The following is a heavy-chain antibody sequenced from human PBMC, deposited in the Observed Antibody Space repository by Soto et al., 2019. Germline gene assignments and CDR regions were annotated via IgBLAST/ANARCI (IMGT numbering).Heavy chain of an antibody. D-gene: IGHD3-10*01. CDR3: ARDRGWARGAAKDV. CDR2: IYYSGST. Sequence: PSETLSLTCTVSGGSISSGDYYWSWIRQPPGKGLEWIGYIYYSGSTYYNPSLKSRVTISVDTSKNQFSLKLSSVTAADTAVYYCARDRGWARGAAKDVWGQGTTVTVSS. J-gene: IGHJ6*02. V-gene: IGHV4-30-4*01. CDR1: GGSISSGDYY.